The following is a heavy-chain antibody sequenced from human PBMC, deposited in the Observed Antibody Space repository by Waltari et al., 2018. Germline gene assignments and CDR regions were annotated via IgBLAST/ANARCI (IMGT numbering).Heavy chain of an antibody. Sequence: EVQLVESGGDLVQTGGSLRVSCAASGFTFRSYWMTWVRQAPGKGLEGVANINQDESERYYVDSVRGRFTISRDNGKNLVWLQMNSLRAEDTAVYFCARWSQAMDVWGQGTPVTVSS. CDR3: ARWSQAMDV. V-gene: IGHV3-7*03. CDR1: GFTFRSYW. CDR2: INQDESER. J-gene: IGHJ6*02.